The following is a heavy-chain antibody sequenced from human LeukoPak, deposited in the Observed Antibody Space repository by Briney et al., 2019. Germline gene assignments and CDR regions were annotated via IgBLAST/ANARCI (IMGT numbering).Heavy chain of an antibody. CDR3: ARGPGYSSFDY. CDR2: INHSGST. D-gene: IGHD5-18*01. V-gene: IGHV4-34*01. Sequence: SETLSLTCAVYGGSFSGYYWSWIRQPPGKGLEWIGEINHSGSTNYNPSLKSRVTISADTSKNQFSLKLSSVTAADTAVYYCARGPGYSSFDYWGQGTLVTVSS. CDR1: GGSFSGYY. J-gene: IGHJ4*02.